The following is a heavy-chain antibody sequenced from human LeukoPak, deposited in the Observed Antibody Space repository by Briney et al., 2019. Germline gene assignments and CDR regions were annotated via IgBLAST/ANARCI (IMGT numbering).Heavy chain of an antibody. D-gene: IGHD3-22*01. CDR1: GFTFDDYA. CDR3: AKGGYDSSGYYYNAFDI. Sequence: QTGGSLRLSXAVSGFTFDDYAVHWVRQAPGKGLEWLSGITWNSGSIGYADSVKGRFTISRDNAKNSLYLQMNSLRAEDMALYYCAKGGYDSSGYYYNAFDIWGQGTMVTVSS. J-gene: IGHJ3*02. CDR2: ITWNSGSI. V-gene: IGHV3-9*03.